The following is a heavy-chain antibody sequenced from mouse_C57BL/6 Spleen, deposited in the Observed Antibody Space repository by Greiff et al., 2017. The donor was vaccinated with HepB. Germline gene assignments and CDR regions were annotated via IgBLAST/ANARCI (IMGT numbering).Heavy chain of an antibody. D-gene: IGHD2-4*01. CDR1: GYSITSGYY. V-gene: IGHV3-6*01. Sequence: VQLKESGPGLVKPSQSLSLTCSVTGYSITSGYYWNWIRQFPGNKLEWMGYISYDGSNNYNPSLKNRISITRDTSKNQFFLKLNSVTTEDTATYYCAREVDDYFAYWGQGTLVTVSA. CDR2: ISYDGSN. J-gene: IGHJ3*01. CDR3: AREVDDYFAY.